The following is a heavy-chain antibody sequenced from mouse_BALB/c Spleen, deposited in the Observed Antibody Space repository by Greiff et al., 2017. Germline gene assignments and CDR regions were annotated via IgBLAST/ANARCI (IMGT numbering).Heavy chain of an antibody. J-gene: IGHJ2*01. D-gene: IGHD2-1*01. CDR2: ISSGSSTI. CDR3: ARGGNYDY. V-gene: IGHV5-17*02. CDR1: GFTFSSFG. Sequence: EVQLVESGGGLVQPGGSRKLSCAASGFTFSSFGMHWVRQAPEKGLEWVAYISSGSSTIYYADTVKGRFTISRDNSKNTLFLQMTSLRSEDTAMYYCARGGNYDYWGQGTTLTVSS.